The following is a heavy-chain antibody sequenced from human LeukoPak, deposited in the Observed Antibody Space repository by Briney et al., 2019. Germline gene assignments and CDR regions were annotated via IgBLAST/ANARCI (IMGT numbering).Heavy chain of an antibody. CDR3: MTAAGYNFGQY. Sequence: GGSLRLSCAASGLTVNNNYMNWVRQAPGKGLEWVSALYIGGNTYYADSVRGRFTISRDNSKNTLYLQMNSLRAEDTAIYYCMTAAGYNFGQYWGQGTLVTVSS. J-gene: IGHJ4*02. CDR1: GLTVNNNY. V-gene: IGHV3-53*01. D-gene: IGHD5-18*01. CDR2: LYIGGNT.